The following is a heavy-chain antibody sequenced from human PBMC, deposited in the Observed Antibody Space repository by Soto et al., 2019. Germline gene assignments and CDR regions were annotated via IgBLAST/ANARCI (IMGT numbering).Heavy chain of an antibody. V-gene: IGHV5-51*01. CDR3: ARHPSMSSSWQYYYYYGMDV. J-gene: IGHJ6*02. CDR2: IYPGDSDT. Sequence: GESLKISCKGSGYSFTSYWIGWVRQMSGKGLEWMGIIYPGDSDTRYSPSFQGQVTISADKSISTAYLQWSSLKASDTAMYYCARHPSMSSSWQYYYYYGMDVWGQGTTVTVSS. D-gene: IGHD6-13*01. CDR1: GYSFTSYW.